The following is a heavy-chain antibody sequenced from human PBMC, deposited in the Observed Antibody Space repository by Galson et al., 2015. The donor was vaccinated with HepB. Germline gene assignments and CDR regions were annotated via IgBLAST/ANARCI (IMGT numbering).Heavy chain of an antibody. Sequence: SLRLSCAASGFTFSNYWMSWVRQAPGKGLEWVANINQDGSDDFYVDSVKGRFTISRDNAKNSLYLQLHSLRAEDTAVYYCARDGPYCGGGSCHSDYWGQGILVTVSS. V-gene: IGHV3-7*03. CDR3: ARDGPYCGGGSCHSDY. CDR1: GFTFSNYW. D-gene: IGHD2-15*01. CDR2: INQDGSDD. J-gene: IGHJ4*02.